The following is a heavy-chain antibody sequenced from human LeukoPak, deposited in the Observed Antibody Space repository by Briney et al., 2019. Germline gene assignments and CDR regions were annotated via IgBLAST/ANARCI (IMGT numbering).Heavy chain of an antibody. Sequence: GGSLRLSCAASGFTFYSYGMSWVRQAPGKGLEWVSAISGSGGSTYYADSVKGRFTISRDNSKNTLYLQMNSLRAEDTAVYYCAKDHKYYFDYWGQGTLVTVSS. CDR1: GFTFYSYG. CDR3: AKDHKYYFDY. V-gene: IGHV3-23*01. J-gene: IGHJ4*02. CDR2: ISGSGGST.